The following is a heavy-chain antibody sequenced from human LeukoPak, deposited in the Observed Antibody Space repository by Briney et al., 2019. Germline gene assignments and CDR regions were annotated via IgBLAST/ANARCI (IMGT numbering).Heavy chain of an antibody. CDR1: GYNFVNYP. V-gene: IGHV1-18*04. Sequence: ASVKVSCKASGYNFVNYPIAWVRQAPGQGLEWMGWISAYHEHTQYSQNLQGRVTMTADTSTSTAYMELTSLRSDDTAIYYCVRDRLTGVGDYWGQGTLVTVSS. J-gene: IGHJ4*02. CDR2: ISAYHEHT. CDR3: VRDRLTGVGDY. D-gene: IGHD3-9*01.